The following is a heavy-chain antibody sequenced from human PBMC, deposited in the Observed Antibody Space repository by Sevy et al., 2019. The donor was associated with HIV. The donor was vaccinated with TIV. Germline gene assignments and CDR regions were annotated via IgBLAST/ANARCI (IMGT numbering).Heavy chain of an antibody. CDR3: ARGFYYDSSGSHYYFDY. J-gene: IGHJ4*02. Sequence: SDTLSLTCTVSGGSVSSGSYYWSWIRQPPGKGLEWIGYIYYSGSTNYNPSLKSRVTISVDTSKNQFSLKLSSVTAADTAVYYCARGFYYDSSGSHYYFDYWGQGTLVTVSS. CDR2: IYYSGST. D-gene: IGHD3-22*01. V-gene: IGHV4-61*01. CDR1: GGSVSSGSYY.